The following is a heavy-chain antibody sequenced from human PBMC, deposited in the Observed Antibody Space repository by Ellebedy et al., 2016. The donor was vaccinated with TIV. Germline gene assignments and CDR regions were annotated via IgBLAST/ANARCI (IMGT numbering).Heavy chain of an antibody. Sequence: AASVMVSCKASGYTFISYDLNWVRHATGQGREWMGWMDPSSGKTGFAQKFQGRVTMTRDTSISTAYMELSSLRSEDPAVDYCVRATTISPLSWGQGTLVTVSS. J-gene: IGHJ5*02. CDR2: MDPSSGKT. CDR1: GYTFISYD. V-gene: IGHV1-8*01. CDR3: VRATTISPLS. D-gene: IGHD1-14*01.